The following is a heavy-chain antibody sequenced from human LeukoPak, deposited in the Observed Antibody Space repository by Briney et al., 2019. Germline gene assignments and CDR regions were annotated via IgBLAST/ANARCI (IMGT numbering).Heavy chain of an antibody. V-gene: IGHV3-23*01. D-gene: IGHD2/OR15-2a*01. CDR2: ISGSGGST. Sequence: GGSLRLSCVASGFTFSSYAMSWVRQAPGKGLEWVSSISGSGGSTYYADSVKGRFTISRDNSKNTLYLQVNTLRAEDTAVYYCAKQSTFYGPFDYWGQGTLVTVSS. CDR3: AKQSTFYGPFDY. J-gene: IGHJ4*02. CDR1: GFTFSSYA.